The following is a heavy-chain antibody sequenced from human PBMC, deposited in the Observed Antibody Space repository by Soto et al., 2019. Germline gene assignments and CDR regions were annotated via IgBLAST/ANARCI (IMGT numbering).Heavy chain of an antibody. CDR3: AKFAHLWFGEGTYYFDY. D-gene: IGHD3-10*01. J-gene: IGHJ4*02. Sequence: GGSLRLSCAASGFTFSSYAMSWVRQAPGKGLEWVSAISGSGGSTYYADSVKGRFTISRDNSKNTLYLQMNSLRAEDTAVYYCAKFAHLWFGEGTYYFDYWGQGTLVTVSS. CDR2: ISGSGGST. V-gene: IGHV3-23*01. CDR1: GFTFSSYA.